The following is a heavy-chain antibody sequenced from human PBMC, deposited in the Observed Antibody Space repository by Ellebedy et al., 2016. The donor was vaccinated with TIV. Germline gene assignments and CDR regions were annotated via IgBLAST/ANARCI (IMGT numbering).Heavy chain of an antibody. Sequence: GESLKISCKGSGYSFTSYWIGWVRQMPGKGLEWMGIIYPGDSDTRYSPSFQGQVTISADKSISTAYLQWSSLKASDTAMYYCARAMVRGVIIRYYGMDVWGQGTTVTVSS. CDR3: ARAMVRGVIIRYYGMDV. J-gene: IGHJ6*02. CDR1: GYSFTSYW. V-gene: IGHV5-51*01. D-gene: IGHD3-10*01. CDR2: IYPGDSDT.